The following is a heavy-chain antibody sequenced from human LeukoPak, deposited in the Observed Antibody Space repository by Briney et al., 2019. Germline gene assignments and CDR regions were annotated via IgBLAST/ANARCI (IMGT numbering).Heavy chain of an antibody. CDR3: AKAWWLSYYFDY. D-gene: IGHD3-16*02. J-gene: IGHJ4*02. V-gene: IGHV3-23*01. CDR2: ISGSGSNV. Sequence: GASLRLFCTRSGFTFSTYAMNWVRQAPGKGLKRVSAISGSGSNVYYADSVKGRFTISRDNPKNTLYLQMNSLRVEDTAVYYCAKAWWLSYYFDYWGQGTLVTASS. CDR1: GFTFSTYA.